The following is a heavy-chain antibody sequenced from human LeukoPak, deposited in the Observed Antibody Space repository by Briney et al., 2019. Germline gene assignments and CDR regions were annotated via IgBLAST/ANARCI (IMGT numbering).Heavy chain of an antibody. Sequence: GGSLRFSCAASGFTFNSYWMVWFRQAPGKGLVWVSCINPDGSWTLHADSVKGRFAISRDYARNTLYLQMNSLGVEDTAMYYCARYEQRPGVTASDPWSQGTLVTVSS. CDR2: INPDGSWT. J-gene: IGHJ5*02. CDR3: ARYEQRPGVTASDP. CDR1: GFTFNSYW. V-gene: IGHV3-74*01. D-gene: IGHD2-21*02.